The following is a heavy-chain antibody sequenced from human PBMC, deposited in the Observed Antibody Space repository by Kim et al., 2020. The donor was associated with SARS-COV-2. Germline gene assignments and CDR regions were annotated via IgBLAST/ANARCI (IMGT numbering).Heavy chain of an antibody. CDR2: INSDGSTT. V-gene: IGHV3-74*01. J-gene: IGHJ4*02. CDR1: GFTFSSYW. Sequence: GGSLRLSCAASGFTFSSYWMHWVRQAPGKGLVWVSRINSDGSTTSYADSVKGRVTISRDNAKNTLFVQMNSLRAEDTAVYYCARTYYYGSGSYVYWGQGTLVTVSS. CDR3: ARTYYYGSGSYVY. D-gene: IGHD3-10*01.